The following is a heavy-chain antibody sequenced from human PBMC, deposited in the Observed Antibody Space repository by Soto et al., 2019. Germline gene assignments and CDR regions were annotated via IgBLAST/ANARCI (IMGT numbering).Heavy chain of an antibody. D-gene: IGHD2-21*01. CDR2: IYWDNDR. Sequence: QITLKESGPTLMRPTQPLALTCTFSGFSFTTRGVEVAWIRQPPGKTLEWLAVIYWDNDRRYRPSLTDRLSITKDTYTTQVVFTMTNMDPVDTGTYYCAHLVPGPLSFAYWGQGALVTVSS. CDR3: AHLVPGPLSFAY. CDR1: GFSFTTRGVE. V-gene: IGHV2-5*02. J-gene: IGHJ4*02.